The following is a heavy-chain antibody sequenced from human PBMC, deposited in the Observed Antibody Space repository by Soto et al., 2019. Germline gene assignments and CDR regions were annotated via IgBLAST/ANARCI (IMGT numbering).Heavy chain of an antibody. CDR2: MNPNSGNT. J-gene: IGHJ6*02. CDR1: GYTFTSYD. Sequence: QVQLMQSGAEVKKPGASVKVSCKASGYTFTSYDINWVRRATGQGLEWMGWMNPNSGNTGYAQKFQGRVTMTRNTSISTAYMELSSLRSEDTAVYYCARGHENGDYVYYGMDVWGQGTTVTVSS. V-gene: IGHV1-8*01. D-gene: IGHD4-17*01. CDR3: ARGHENGDYVYYGMDV.